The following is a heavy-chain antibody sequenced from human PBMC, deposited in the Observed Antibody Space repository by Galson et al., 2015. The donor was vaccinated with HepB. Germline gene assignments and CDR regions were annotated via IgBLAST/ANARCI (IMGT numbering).Heavy chain of an antibody. CDR2: IWPDGNNK. Sequence: SLRLSCAASGFTFSTYGMHWVRQAPGKGLEWIAVIWPDGNNKYYADSVKGRFTISRDNSKNTLYLQMNSLRAEDTAVYYCARAGDKSGELSAFDNWGQGTMVTVSS. CDR3: ARAGDKSGELSAFDN. J-gene: IGHJ3*02. CDR1: GFTFSTYG. D-gene: IGHD1-26*01. V-gene: IGHV3-33*01.